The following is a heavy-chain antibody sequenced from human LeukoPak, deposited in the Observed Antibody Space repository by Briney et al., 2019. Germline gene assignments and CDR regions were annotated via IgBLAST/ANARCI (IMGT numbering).Heavy chain of an antibody. D-gene: IGHD2-2*01. J-gene: IGHJ4*02. CDR1: GFTFSSYS. Sequence: GGSPRLSCAASGFTFSSYSMSWVRQAPGKGLEWVSYISSSSSTIYYADSVKGRFTISRDNAKNSLYLQMNSLRDEDTAVYYCAREREYCSSTSCHELDYWGQGTLVTVSS. CDR2: ISSSSSTI. CDR3: AREREYCSSTSCHELDY. V-gene: IGHV3-48*02.